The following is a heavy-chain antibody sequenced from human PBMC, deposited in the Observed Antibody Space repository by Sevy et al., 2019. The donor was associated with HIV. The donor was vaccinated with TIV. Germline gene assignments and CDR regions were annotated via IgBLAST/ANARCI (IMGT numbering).Heavy chain of an antibody. CDR2: ISSSTI. J-gene: IGHJ6*02. V-gene: IGHV3-48*02. Sequence: GGSLRLSCAASGFTFSSYSMNWVRQAPGKGLEWVSYISSSTIYYADSVKGRFTISRDNAKNSLYLQMNSLRDEDTAVYYCARAPTVVVITTFYYYGMDVWGQGTTVTVSS. CDR3: ARAPTVVVITTFYYYGMDV. D-gene: IGHD3-22*01. CDR1: GFTFSSYS.